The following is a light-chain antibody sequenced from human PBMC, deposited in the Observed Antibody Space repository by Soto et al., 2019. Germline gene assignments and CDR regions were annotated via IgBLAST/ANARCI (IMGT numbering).Light chain of an antibody. V-gene: IGLV1-40*01. CDR3: QSYDNSLSGSYV. CDR1: SSNIGAGYD. Sequence: QSVLTQPPSVSGAPGQRVTISCTGSSSNIGAGYDVHWYQQLPGTAPKVFIYGNNNRPSGVPDRFSGSKSGTSASLAITGLQAEDEADYYCQSYDNSLSGSYVFGTGTKLTVL. J-gene: IGLJ1*01. CDR2: GNN.